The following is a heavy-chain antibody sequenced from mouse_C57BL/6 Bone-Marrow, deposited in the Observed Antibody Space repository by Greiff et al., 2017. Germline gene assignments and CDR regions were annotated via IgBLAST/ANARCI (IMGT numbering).Heavy chain of an antibody. D-gene: IGHD4-1*01. CDR1: GFTFSSYG. CDR2: ISSGGSYT. CDR3: ARRFGTSFAY. J-gene: IGHJ3*01. V-gene: IGHV5-6*01. Sequence: DVHLVESGGDLVKPGGSLKLSCAASGFTFSSYGMSWVRQTPDKRLEWVATISSGGSYTYYPDSVKGRFTISRDNAKNTLYLQMSSLKSEDTAVYYCARRFGTSFAYWGQGTLVTVSA.